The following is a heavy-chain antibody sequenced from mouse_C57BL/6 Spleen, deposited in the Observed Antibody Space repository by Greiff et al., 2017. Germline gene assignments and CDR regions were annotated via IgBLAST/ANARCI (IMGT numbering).Heavy chain of an antibody. CDR3: TRRLITTVVGYFDV. D-gene: IGHD1-1*01. Sequence: QVQLKESGAELVRPGASVTLSCKASGYTFTDYEMHWVKQTPVHGLEWIGAIDPETGGTAYNQKFKGKAILTADKSSSTAYMELRSLTSEDSAVYYCTRRLITTVVGYFDVWGTGTTVTVSS. J-gene: IGHJ1*03. V-gene: IGHV1-15*01. CDR2: IDPETGGT. CDR1: GYTFTDYE.